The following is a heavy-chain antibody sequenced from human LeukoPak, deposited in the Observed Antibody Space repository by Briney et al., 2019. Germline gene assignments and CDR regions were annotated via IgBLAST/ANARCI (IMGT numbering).Heavy chain of an antibody. D-gene: IGHD6-13*01. Sequence: RTSETLSLTCIVSGYSISSGYYWGWIRQPPGKGLEWIGSIHYSGTTYYNPSLKSRVTISVDTSKSQFSLKLSSVTAADTAVYYCARVVYSSSWDAFDIWGQGTMVTVSS. CDR2: IHYSGTT. J-gene: IGHJ3*02. CDR3: ARVVYSSSWDAFDI. V-gene: IGHV4-38-2*02. CDR1: GYSISSGYY.